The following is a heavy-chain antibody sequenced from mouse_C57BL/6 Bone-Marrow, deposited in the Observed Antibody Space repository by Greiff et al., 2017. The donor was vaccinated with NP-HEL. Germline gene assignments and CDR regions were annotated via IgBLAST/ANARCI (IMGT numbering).Heavy chain of an antibody. Sequence: EVKLMESGGGLVQPGGSLSLSCAASGFTFTDYYMSWVRQPPGQALEWLGFIRHKANGYTTEYSDSVKGRFTISRDKSQSILYLQMNALRAEDSATYYCARSGYYGSSYWYFDVWGTGTTVTVSS. J-gene: IGHJ1*03. CDR2: IRHKANGYTT. V-gene: IGHV7-3*01. D-gene: IGHD1-1*01. CDR1: GFTFTDYY. CDR3: ARSGYYGSSYWYFDV.